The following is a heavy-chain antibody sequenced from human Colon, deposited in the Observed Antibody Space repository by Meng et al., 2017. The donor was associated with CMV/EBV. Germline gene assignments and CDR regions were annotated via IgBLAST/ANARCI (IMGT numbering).Heavy chain of an antibody. J-gene: IGHJ4*02. CDR2: IHYTGNT. CDR3: ARSRVPYYFDS. CDR1: GGSINSHY. V-gene: IGHV4-59*08. Sequence: QVQLQGSGPGLVKPSETLSLTCTVSGGSINSHYWSWLRQSPGKGLEWIGYIHYTGNTNYNPSLWGRLTITVDTSKSQFSLDFTSVTAADTAVYFCARSRVPYYFDSWGQGTLVTVSS.